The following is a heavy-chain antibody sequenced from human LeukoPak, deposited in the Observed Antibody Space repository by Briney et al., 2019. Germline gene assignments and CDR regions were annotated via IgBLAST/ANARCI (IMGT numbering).Heavy chain of an antibody. V-gene: IGHV4-59*01. CDR1: GGSFSGYY. CDR2: IYYSGST. Sequence: SETLSLTCAVYGGSFSGYYWSWIRQPPGKGLEWIGYIYYSGSTNYNPSLKGRVTISVDTSKNQFSLKLSSVTAADTAVYYCAREALGLKIFDYWGQGTLVTVSS. J-gene: IGHJ4*02. D-gene: IGHD5-12*01. CDR3: AREALGLKIFDY.